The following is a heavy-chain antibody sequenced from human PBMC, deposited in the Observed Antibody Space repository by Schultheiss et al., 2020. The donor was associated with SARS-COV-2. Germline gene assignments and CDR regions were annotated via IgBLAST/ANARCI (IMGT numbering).Heavy chain of an antibody. V-gene: IGHV3-23*03. Sequence: GGSLRLSCAASGFTFSSYAMSWVRQAPGKGLEWVSMIYGGGSTSYADSVKGRFTISRDNSKNTLYLQMNSLKTEDTAVYYCTTDAEYSSSSVIDYWGQGTLVTVSS. J-gene: IGHJ4*02. CDR2: IYGGGST. CDR1: GFTFSSYA. D-gene: IGHD6-6*01. CDR3: TTDAEYSSSSVIDY.